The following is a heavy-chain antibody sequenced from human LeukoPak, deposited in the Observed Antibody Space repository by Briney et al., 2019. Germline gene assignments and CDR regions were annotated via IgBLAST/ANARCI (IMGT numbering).Heavy chain of an antibody. D-gene: IGHD5-12*01. CDR2: ISAYNGNT. CDR3: ARGGNVDIVATDLAFDI. V-gene: IGHV1-18*01. CDR1: GYTFTSYG. J-gene: IGHJ3*02. Sequence: ASVKVSCKASGYTFTSYGISWVRQAPGQGLEWMGWISAYNGNTNYAQKLQGRVTMTTDTPTSTAYMELRSLRSDDTAVYYCARGGNVDIVATDLAFDIWGQGTMVTVSS.